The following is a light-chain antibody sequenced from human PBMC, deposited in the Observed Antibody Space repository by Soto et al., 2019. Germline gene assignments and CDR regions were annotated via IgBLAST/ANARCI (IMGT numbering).Light chain of an antibody. V-gene: IGKV3-15*01. J-gene: IGKJ4*01. CDR2: GAF. CDR3: QQYDRWPVT. CDR1: QSVRSN. Sequence: EIVMTQSPVTLSVSPGERATLSCRASQSVRSNLAWYQQKPGQAPSLLIYGAFTRATGIPTRFSGTGSGTEFTLTISSLQSEDFAVYYCQQYDRWPVTFGGGTKVEIK.